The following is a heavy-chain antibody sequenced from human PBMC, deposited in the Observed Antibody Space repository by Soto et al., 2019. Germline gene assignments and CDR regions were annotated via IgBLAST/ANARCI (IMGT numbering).Heavy chain of an antibody. CDR2: IWYDGINK. V-gene: IGHV3-33*01. CDR3: ARDQLNLDY. Sequence: QVQLVESGGGVVQPGGSLRLSFAGSGLTSSTYGRHWVRQPPGKGLEWVAVIWYDGINKYYADSVKGRFTISRDNSKNTLYLQMNSLRAEDTAVYYCARDQLNLDYWGQGTLVTVSS. J-gene: IGHJ4*02. CDR1: GLTSSTYG.